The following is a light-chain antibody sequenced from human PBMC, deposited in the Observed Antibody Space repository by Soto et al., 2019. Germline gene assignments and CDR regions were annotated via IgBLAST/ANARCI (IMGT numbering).Light chain of an antibody. V-gene: IGKV1-5*01. J-gene: IGKJ1*01. CDR3: QHYNTYSRA. CDR1: QSINDY. CDR2: DAS. Sequence: DIQMTQSPSTLSASVGGRVTITCRARQSINDYLAWYQQKPGKAPKLLIYDASSLASGVPSRFSGSASGTEFTLTISSLHPADFATYYCQHYNTYSRAFGQGTKVEIK.